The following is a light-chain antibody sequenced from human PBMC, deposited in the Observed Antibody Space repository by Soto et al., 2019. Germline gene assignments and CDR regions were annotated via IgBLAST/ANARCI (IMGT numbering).Light chain of an antibody. CDR2: GAS. CDR3: QQYNNWHQT. V-gene: IGKV3-15*01. Sequence: EIVMTQSPATLSVSPGERGTLSCRASQSVSSNLAWYQQKPGQAPRLLIYGASTRATGIPARFSGSGSGTEFTLTISSLQSEDFAVYYCQQYNNWHQTFGQGTKVEIK. CDR1: QSVSSN. J-gene: IGKJ1*01.